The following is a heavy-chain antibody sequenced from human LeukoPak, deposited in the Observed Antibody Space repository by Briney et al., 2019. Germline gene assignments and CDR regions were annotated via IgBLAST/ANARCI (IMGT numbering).Heavy chain of an antibody. Sequence: GGSLRLSCAASGFTVSSNYMSWVRQAPGKGLEWVSVIYSDGRTYYADSVKGRFTISRDNSKNTLYLETNSLRAEDTAVYYCARDMPQPYYYDSSGYYVSAFDIWGQGTMVTVSS. CDR1: GFTVSSNY. V-gene: IGHV3-53*01. CDR3: ARDMPQPYYYDSSGYYVSAFDI. D-gene: IGHD3-22*01. CDR2: IYSDGRT. J-gene: IGHJ3*02.